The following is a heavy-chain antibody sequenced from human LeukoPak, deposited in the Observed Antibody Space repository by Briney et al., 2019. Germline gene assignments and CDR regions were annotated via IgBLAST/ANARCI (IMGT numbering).Heavy chain of an antibody. Sequence: PGGSLRLSCAASGFTFSSYSMNWVRQAPGKGLEWVSSISSSDTYIYHADSVKGRFTISRDNAKNSLYLQMNSLRAEDTALYYCAKDITFDWLPTANYFDYWGQGTLVTVSS. CDR3: AKDITFDWLPTANYFDY. J-gene: IGHJ4*02. V-gene: IGHV3-21*04. CDR2: ISSSDTYI. D-gene: IGHD3-9*01. CDR1: GFTFSSYS.